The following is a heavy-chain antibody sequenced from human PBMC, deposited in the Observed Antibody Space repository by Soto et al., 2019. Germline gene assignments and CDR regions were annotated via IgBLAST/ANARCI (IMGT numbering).Heavy chain of an antibody. J-gene: IGHJ6*02. CDR2: IYYSGST. CDR3: ARQSSGWYHYGMDV. CDR1: GGSISSYY. Sequence: LSLTCTVSGGSISSYYWSWIRQPPGKGLEWIGYIYYSGSTNYNPSLKSRVTISVDTSKNQFSLKLSSVTAADTAVYYCARQSSGWYHYGMDVWGQGTTVTVSS. V-gene: IGHV4-59*01. D-gene: IGHD6-19*01.